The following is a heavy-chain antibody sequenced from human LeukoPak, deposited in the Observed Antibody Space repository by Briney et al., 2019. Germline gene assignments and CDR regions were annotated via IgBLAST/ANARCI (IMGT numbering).Heavy chain of an antibody. J-gene: IGHJ4*02. D-gene: IGHD3-22*01. CDR2: IYTSGTT. CDR1: SGPMNSYY. V-gene: IGHV4-4*07. CDR3: TRSYDSNGYSVGFDF. Sequence: SETLSLTCTVSSGPMNSYYWSWLRHPAEKALVGIGRIYTSGTTNYNLSLNSRVTMSVDTSNNQFSLKLSSVTAADTAVYYCTRSYDSNGYSVGFDFWGQGTLVTVSS.